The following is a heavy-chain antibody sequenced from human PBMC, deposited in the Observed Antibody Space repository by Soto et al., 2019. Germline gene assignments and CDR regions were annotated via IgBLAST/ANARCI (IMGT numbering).Heavy chain of an antibody. CDR3: ARYGDNTLDYYYYMDV. V-gene: IGHV3-11*01. D-gene: IGHD4-17*01. CDR2: ITSTGSTI. Sequence: QVQLVESGGGLVKPGGSLRLSCAASGFTFSDYYMNWIRQAPGKGLEWVSYITSTGSTIYYADSVKGRFTISRDNAKNSVYLQMNSLRAEDTAVYYCARYGDNTLDYYYYMDVWGKGITVTVSS. J-gene: IGHJ6*03. CDR1: GFTFSDYY.